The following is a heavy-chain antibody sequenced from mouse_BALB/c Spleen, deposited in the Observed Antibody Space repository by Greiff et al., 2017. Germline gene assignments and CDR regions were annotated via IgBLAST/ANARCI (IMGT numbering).Heavy chain of an antibody. CDR1: GFTFSDYY. D-gene: IGHD2-3*01. J-gene: IGHJ4*01. V-gene: IGHV5-4*02. CDR2: ISDGGSYT. CDR3: ARDEGLLHAMDY. Sequence: EVHLVESGGGLVKPGGSLKLSCAASGFTFSDYYMYWVRQTPEKRLEWVATISDGGSYTYYPDSVKGRFTISRDNAKNNLYLQMSSLKSEDTAMYYCARDEGLLHAMDYWGQGTSVTVSS.